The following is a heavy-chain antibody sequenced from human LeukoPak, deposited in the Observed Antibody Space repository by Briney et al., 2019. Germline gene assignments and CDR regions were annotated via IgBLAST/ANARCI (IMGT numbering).Heavy chain of an antibody. J-gene: IGHJ5*02. CDR3: ARARGLVVVPNWFDP. V-gene: IGHV3-21*01. Sequence: GGSLRLSCAASGFTFSSYSVNWVRQAPGKGLEWVSSISSSSSYIYYADSVKGRFTISRDNAKNSLYLQMNSLRAEDTAVYYCARARGLVVVPNWFDPWGQGTLVTVSS. CDR2: ISSSSSYI. CDR1: GFTFSSYS. D-gene: IGHD2-2*01.